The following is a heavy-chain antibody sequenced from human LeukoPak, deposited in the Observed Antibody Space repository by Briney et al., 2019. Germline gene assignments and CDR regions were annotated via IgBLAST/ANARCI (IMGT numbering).Heavy chain of an antibody. J-gene: IGHJ4*02. CDR2: ISSGSSYT. CDR1: GFTFSTCS. D-gene: IGHD3-10*01. Sequence: GGSLRLSCAASGFTFSTCSMSWVRQAPGKGLEWVSSISSGSSYTYYADSVKGRFTISRDNAKNSLYLQMNSLRAEDTAVYYCARDHYGSGSYPNYWGQGTLVTVSS. V-gene: IGHV3-21*01. CDR3: ARDHYGSGSYPNY.